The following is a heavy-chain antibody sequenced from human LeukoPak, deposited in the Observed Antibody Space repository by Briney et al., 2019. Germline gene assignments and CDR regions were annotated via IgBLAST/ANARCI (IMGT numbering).Heavy chain of an antibody. CDR2: INPNSGGT. J-gene: IGHJ5*01. D-gene: IGHD1-26*01. CDR3: ARPWEITMSERSYNWFDS. V-gene: IGHV1-2*02. CDR1: GYTFTAYY. Sequence: ASVKVSCKASGYTFTAYYIHWVRQAPGQGLEWMGRINPNSGGTDYAQKFQGRVTMTRDTSISTAYMELSRLRSDDTAVYFCARPWEITMSERSYNWFDSWGQGTLVTVSS.